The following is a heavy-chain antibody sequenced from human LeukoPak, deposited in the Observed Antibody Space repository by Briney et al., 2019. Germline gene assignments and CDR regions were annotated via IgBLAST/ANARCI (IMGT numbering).Heavy chain of an antibody. J-gene: IGHJ4*02. CDR3: ARDPTTVVTTPYYFDF. CDR1: GTSFSGYH. D-gene: IGHD4-23*01. CDR2: INDRGHT. V-gene: IGHV4-34*01. Sequence: SETLSLTCAVHGTSFSGYHWNWLRQFPGKGLEWVGEINDRGHTNYNPSLESRVTISVDTSKKQFSLKLSSVTAADTAVYYCARDPTTVVTTPYYFDFWGQGTLVTVSS.